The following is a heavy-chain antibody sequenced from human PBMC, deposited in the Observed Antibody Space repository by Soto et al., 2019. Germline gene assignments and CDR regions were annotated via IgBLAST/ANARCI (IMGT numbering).Heavy chain of an antibody. CDR2: IYPGDSDT. J-gene: IGHJ3*02. D-gene: IGHD6-13*01. CDR3: ARRDASSIAGSDAFDI. Sequence: GESLKISCKGSGYSFTSYWIGWVRQMPGKGLGWMGIIYPGDSDTRYSPSFQGQVTISADKSISTAYLQWSSLKASDTAMYYCARRDASSIAGSDAFDIWGQGTMVTVSS. CDR1: GYSFTSYW. V-gene: IGHV5-51*01.